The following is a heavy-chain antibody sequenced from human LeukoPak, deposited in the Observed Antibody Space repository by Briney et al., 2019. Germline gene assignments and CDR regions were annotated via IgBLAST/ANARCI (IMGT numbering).Heavy chain of an antibody. CDR3: ARAFYQAAGISAR. CDR2: IKEDGSEK. CDR1: GFTFNNYW. V-gene: IGHV3-7*01. J-gene: IGHJ4*02. D-gene: IGHD6-6*01. Sequence: GGSLRLSCAASGFTFNNYWMNWVRQTPEKGLEWVANIKEDGSEKYYVDSVKGRFTISRDNAKNSLYLQMSNLRVEDTAVYYCARAFYQAAGISARWGQGTLVTVSS.